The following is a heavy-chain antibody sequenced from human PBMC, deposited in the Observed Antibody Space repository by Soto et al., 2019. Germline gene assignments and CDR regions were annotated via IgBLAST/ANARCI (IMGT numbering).Heavy chain of an antibody. CDR3: ARGDSNSWSDY. CDR1: GFTFRSYA. J-gene: IGHJ4*02. D-gene: IGHD6-13*01. Sequence: QVQLVESGGGVVQPGRSLRLSCAASGFTFRSYAMDWVRQAPGKGLEWVAVISYDGTNKYYADSVKGRFTIFRDNSKDTLSLQMNSLRDEDTAVYYCARGDSNSWSDYWGQGTLVTVSS. V-gene: IGHV3-30*01. CDR2: ISYDGTNK.